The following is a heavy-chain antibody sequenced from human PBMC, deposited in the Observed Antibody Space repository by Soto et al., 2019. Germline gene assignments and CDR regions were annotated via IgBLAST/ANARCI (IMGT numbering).Heavy chain of an antibody. CDR1: GGSISSSSYY. Sequence: QLQLQESGPGLVKPSETLSLTCTVSGGSISSSSYYWGWIRQPPGKGLEWIGSIYYSGSTYYNPSLKSRVTISVDTSKNQFSLKLSSVTAADTAVYYCATIAAAGFYSSPWGQGTLVTVSS. J-gene: IGHJ5*02. CDR2: IYYSGST. V-gene: IGHV4-39*01. CDR3: ATIAAAGFYSSP. D-gene: IGHD6-13*01.